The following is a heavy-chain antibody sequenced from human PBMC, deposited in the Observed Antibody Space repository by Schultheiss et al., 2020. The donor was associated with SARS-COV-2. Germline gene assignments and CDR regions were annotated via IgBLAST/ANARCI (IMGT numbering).Heavy chain of an antibody. CDR2: VSFNGGNK. V-gene: IGHV3-33*08. CDR1: GFTFSSYA. CDR3: ARSVGMDV. Sequence: GGSLRLSCAASGFTFSSYAMSWVRQAPGKGLEWAAVVSFNGGNKYYADSLKGRFTISRDNSVNTLYLQMNSLRVEDTAVYYCARSVGMDVWGQGTTVTVSS. J-gene: IGHJ6*02.